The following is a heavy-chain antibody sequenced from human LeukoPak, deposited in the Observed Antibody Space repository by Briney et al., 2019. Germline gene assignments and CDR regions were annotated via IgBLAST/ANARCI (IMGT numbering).Heavy chain of an antibody. CDR2: IIPILGIA. V-gene: IGHV1-69*04. Sequence: SVKVSCKASGGTFSSYAISWVRRAPGQGLEWMGRIIPILGIANYAQKFQGRVTITADKSTGTAYMELSSLRSEDTAVYYCARGMAPLRFLECPGVWGQGTTVTVSS. J-gene: IGHJ6*02. D-gene: IGHD3-3*01. CDR1: GGTFSSYA. CDR3: ARGMAPLRFLECPGV.